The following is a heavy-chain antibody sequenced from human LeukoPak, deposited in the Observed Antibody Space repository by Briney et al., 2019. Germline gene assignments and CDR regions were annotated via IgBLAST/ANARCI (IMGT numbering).Heavy chain of an antibody. CDR2: INHSGST. CDR3: ARVSSRRLPPTYSYDRRNYFDY. Sequence: PSETLSLTCAVYGGSFSGYYWSWIRQPPGKGLEWIGEINHSGSTNYSPSLKSRVTISVDTSKNQFSLRLSSVTAADTAVYYCARVSSRRLPPTYSYDRRNYFDYWGQGTLVTVSS. D-gene: IGHD3-22*01. V-gene: IGHV4-34*01. CDR1: GGSFSGYY. J-gene: IGHJ4*02.